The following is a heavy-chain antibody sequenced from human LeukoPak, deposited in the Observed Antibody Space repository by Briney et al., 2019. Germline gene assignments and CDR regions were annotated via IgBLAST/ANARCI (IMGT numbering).Heavy chain of an antibody. D-gene: IGHD2-15*01. J-gene: IGHJ3*02. CDR2: INHSGST. CDR3: ARPKPYFCSGGSCYSGRGAFDI. Sequence: SETLSLTCAVYGGSFSGYCWGWIRQPPGKGLEWIGEINHSGSTNYNPSLKSRVTISVDTSKNQFSLKLSSVTAADTAVYYCARPKPYFCSGGSCYSGRGAFDIWGRGTMVTVSS. CDR1: GGSFSGYC. V-gene: IGHV4-34*01.